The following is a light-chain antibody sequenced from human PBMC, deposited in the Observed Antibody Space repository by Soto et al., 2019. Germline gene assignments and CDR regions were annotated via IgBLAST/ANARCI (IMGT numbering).Light chain of an antibody. CDR2: DVS. Sequence: QSGLTERGSVSGCRGQWITISCTGTSSDVGGYNYVSWYQQHPGKAPKLMIYDVSNRPSGVSNRFSGSKSGNTASLTISGLQAEDEADYYCSSYTSSSIYVFGTGTKVTVL. V-gene: IGLV2-14*01. CDR3: SSYTSSSIYV. J-gene: IGLJ1*01. CDR1: SSDVGGYNY.